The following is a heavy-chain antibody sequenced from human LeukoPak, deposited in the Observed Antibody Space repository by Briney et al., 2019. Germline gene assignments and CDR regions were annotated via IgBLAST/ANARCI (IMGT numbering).Heavy chain of an antibody. J-gene: IGHJ4*02. CDR3: SKDPRLRGGDYDIVAGAHYFDY. CDR1: GFTFSSYG. CDR2: IQYDGSNK. D-gene: IGHD3-9*01. V-gene: IGHV3-30*02. Sequence: GGSLRLSCAASGFTFSSYGMHWVRQAPGKGLEWVGFIQYDGSNKYYADSVKGGFTISRDNSKYLLYLQMTSLRAENTAVYYCSKDPRLRGGDYDIVAGAHYFDYWGQGTPVT.